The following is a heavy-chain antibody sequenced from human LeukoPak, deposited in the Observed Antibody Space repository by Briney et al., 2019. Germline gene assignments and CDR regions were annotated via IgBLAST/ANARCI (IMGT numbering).Heavy chain of an antibody. CDR3: ARLRGAMTPVTSDFDY. CDR1: GGSISGSSYY. Sequence: PSETLSLTCTVSGGSISGSSYYWAWVRQPPGKGLEWVGSGFYSGSAYSNPSLKSRVTISVDTSRNQFSLNLSSVTVADTAVYYCARLRGAMTPVTSDFDYWGQGTLVTVSS. J-gene: IGHJ4*02. V-gene: IGHV4-39*01. CDR2: GFYSGSA. D-gene: IGHD4-17*01.